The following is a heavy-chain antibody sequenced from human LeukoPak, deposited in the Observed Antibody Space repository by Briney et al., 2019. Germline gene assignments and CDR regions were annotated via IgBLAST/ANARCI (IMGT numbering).Heavy chain of an antibody. V-gene: IGHV1-18*01. CDR2: ISAYNGNT. D-gene: IGHD3-22*01. J-gene: IGHJ4*02. CDR3: ARGNLKNYYDSSGLDY. CDR1: GYTFTSYG. Sequence: ASVKVSCKASGYTFTSYGISWVRQAPGQGLEWMGWISAYNGNTNYAQKLQGRVTMTTDTSTSTAYMELSRLRSDDTAVYYCARGNLKNYYDSSGLDYWGQGTLVTVSS.